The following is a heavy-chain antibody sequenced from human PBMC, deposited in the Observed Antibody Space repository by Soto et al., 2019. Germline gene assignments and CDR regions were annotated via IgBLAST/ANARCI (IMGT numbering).Heavy chain of an antibody. J-gene: IGHJ4*02. CDR1: GASFTSNDW. CDR3: APRDPGTCVDY. Sequence: PSETLSLTCAVSGASFTSNDWWTWVRQPPGRGLEWIGEIYRTGSTNYNSSLNSRVTLSLDKSENQFSLKVTSLTAADTAAYYSAPRDPGTCVDYWGQGTLVTVSS. D-gene: IGHD1-7*01. V-gene: IGHV4-4*02. CDR2: IYRTGST.